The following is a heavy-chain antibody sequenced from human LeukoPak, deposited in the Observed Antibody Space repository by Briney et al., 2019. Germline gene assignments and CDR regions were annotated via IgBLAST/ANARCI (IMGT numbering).Heavy chain of an antibody. Sequence: PSETLSLTCTVSGGSISSSSYYWGWIRQPPGKGLEWIGSIYYSGSTNYNPSLKSRVTISVDTSKNQFSLKLSSVTAADTAVYYCARDRWNYYDKGHDGMDVWGQGTTVTVSS. J-gene: IGHJ6*02. D-gene: IGHD3-22*01. CDR2: IYYSGST. V-gene: IGHV4-39*07. CDR1: GGSISSSSYY. CDR3: ARDRWNYYDKGHDGMDV.